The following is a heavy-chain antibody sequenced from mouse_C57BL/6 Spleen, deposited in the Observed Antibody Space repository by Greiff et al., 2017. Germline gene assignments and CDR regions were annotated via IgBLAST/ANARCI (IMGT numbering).Heavy chain of an antibody. CDR2: IDPSDSYT. CDR3: ASTVVYFDY. J-gene: IGHJ2*01. Sequence: QVQLQQPGAEPVMPGASVKLSCKASGYTFTSYWMHWVKQRPGQGLEWIGEIDPSDSYTNYNQKFKGKSTLTVDKSSSTAYMQLSSLTSEDSAVYYCASTVVYFDYWGQGTTLTVSS. D-gene: IGHD1-1*01. CDR1: GYTFTSYW. V-gene: IGHV1-69*01.